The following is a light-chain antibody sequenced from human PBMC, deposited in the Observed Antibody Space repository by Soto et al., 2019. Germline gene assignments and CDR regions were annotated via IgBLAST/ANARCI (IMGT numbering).Light chain of an antibody. CDR2: GAS. Sequence: EIVLTQSPGTLSLSPGERVTLSCRASQSVSSTYLAWYQQKPGQAPRLLIYGASSRATAIPDRFSGSGSGTDFTLTINRLEPEDFAVYYCQQYGSSPWTFGQGTKVEIK. CDR3: QQYGSSPWT. CDR1: QSVSSTY. J-gene: IGKJ1*01. V-gene: IGKV3-20*01.